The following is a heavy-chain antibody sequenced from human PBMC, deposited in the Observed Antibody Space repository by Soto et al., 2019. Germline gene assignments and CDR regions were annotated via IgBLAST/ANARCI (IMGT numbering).Heavy chain of an antibody. V-gene: IGHV4-59*01. CDR3: ARGGGDGSGSTRYFDL. Sequence: QVQLQESGPGLVKPSETLSLTCTVSGGSISSYYWSWIRQPPGKGLEWIGYIYYSGSTNYNPSLKSRATRSVNTTNNQYSLRLSSVTAGPLAVYYCARGGGDGSGSTRYFDLWGRGTLVTVSS. D-gene: IGHD3-10*01. CDR2: IYYSGST. CDR1: GGSISSYY. J-gene: IGHJ2*01.